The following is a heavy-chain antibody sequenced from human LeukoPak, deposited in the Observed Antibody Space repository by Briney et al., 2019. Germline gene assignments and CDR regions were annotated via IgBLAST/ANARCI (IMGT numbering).Heavy chain of an antibody. V-gene: IGHV3-53*01. CDR3: ARAAAGRAYYHYGMDV. CDR2: LDSDGSP. CDR1: GFTFSDYY. D-gene: IGHD6-13*01. Sequence: GGSLRLSCAASGFTFSDYYMNWVRQAPGKGLEWVSILDSDGSPSYADSVKGRFTISRDNSKNTLDLQMNGLRAEDTAVYYCARAAAGRAYYHYGMDVWGQGTTVTVSS. J-gene: IGHJ6*02.